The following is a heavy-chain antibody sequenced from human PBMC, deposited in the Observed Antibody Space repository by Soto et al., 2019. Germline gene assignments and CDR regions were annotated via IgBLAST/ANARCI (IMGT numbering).Heavy chain of an antibody. D-gene: IGHD1-26*01. CDR3: ARVGGGSYCSAFEI. J-gene: IGHJ3*02. CDR2: IYYSGST. CDR1: GGSISSYY. V-gene: IGHV4-59*01. Sequence: SETLSLTCTVSGGSISSYYWSWIRQPPGKGLERIGYIYYSGSTNYNPSLKSRVTISVDTSKNQFSLKLSSVTAADTAVYYCARVGGGSYCSAFEIWGQGTMVTVSS.